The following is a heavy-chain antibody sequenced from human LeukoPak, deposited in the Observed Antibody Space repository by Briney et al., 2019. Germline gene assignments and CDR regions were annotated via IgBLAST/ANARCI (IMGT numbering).Heavy chain of an antibody. D-gene: IGHD3-22*01. J-gene: IGHJ4*02. CDR3: ARGTDMTSIAGYYSFGH. CDR2: IYSSGTA. V-gene: IGHV4-4*07. Sequence: PSETLSLTCTVSVGSIRGYHWTWIRQSAGKGLEWIGRIYSSGTAYYNPSLESRVTISLDTSSNQFSLKVTSMTAADTAVYYCARGTDMTSIAGYYSFGHWGQGILVSVSS. CDR1: VGSIRGYH.